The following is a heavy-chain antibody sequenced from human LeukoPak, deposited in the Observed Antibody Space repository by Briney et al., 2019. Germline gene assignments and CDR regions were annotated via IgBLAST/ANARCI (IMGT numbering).Heavy chain of an antibody. J-gene: IGHJ5*02. D-gene: IGHD2-2*01. V-gene: IGHV1-2*02. CDR3: ARDGGWYQLLWWFDP. Sequence: ASVKVSCKASGYTFTGYYMHWVRQAPGRGLEWMGWINPNSGATKYAQKFQGRVTMTRDTSISTAYMEVSRLRFDDTAVYYCARDGGWYQLLWWFDPWGQGALVTVSS. CDR2: INPNSGAT. CDR1: GYTFTGYY.